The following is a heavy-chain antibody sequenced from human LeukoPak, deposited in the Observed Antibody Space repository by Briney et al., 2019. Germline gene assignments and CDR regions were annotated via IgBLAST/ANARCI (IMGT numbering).Heavy chain of an antibody. J-gene: IGHJ4*02. CDR3: VKGFVHPTYYFDY. Sequence: GGSLRLSCAVSGFTFSTSWMHWVRQAPGKRLEWVSSITGSGDGTYYADSVRGRFTISRDNSENTLYLQLNSLRAEDTAVYFCVKGFVHPTYYFDYWGQGTLVTVSS. CDR2: ITGSGDGT. V-gene: IGHV3-23*01. CDR1: GFTFSTSW. D-gene: IGHD3-10*01.